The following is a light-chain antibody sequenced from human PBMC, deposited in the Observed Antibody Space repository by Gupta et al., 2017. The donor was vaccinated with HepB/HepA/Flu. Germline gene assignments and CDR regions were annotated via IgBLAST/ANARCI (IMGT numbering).Light chain of an antibody. CDR3: QQYNDWPPLT. CDR2: DAS. J-gene: IGKJ4*01. Sequence: ETVMMQSPATLSVSPGERATLSCRASQSVTTNLAWYQQKPGQAPRLLIYDASTRATGIPTRFSGNGSGTVFTLTISSLQSEDFAVYYCQQYNDWPPLTFGGGTRVDI. V-gene: IGKV3-15*01. CDR1: QSVTTN.